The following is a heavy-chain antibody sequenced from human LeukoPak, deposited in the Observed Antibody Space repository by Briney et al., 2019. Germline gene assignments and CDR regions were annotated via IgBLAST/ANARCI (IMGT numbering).Heavy chain of an antibody. V-gene: IGHV4-39*01. CDR3: ARLVIRFLEWSLVDY. CDR2: IYYSGST. D-gene: IGHD3-3*01. Sequence: PSETLSLACTVSGGSISSSSYYWGWIRQPSGKGLEWIGSIYYSGSTYYNPSLKSRVTISVDTSKNQFSLKLSSVTAADTAVYYCARLVIRFLEWSLVDYWGQGTLVTVSS. J-gene: IGHJ4*02. CDR1: GGSISSSSYY.